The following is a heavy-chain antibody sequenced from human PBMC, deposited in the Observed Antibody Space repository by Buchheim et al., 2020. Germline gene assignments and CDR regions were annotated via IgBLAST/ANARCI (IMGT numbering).Heavy chain of an antibody. D-gene: IGHD5-18*01. J-gene: IGHJ4*02. CDR2: ISEDGGRT. CDR3: VKEALGYSYADY. V-gene: IGHV3-23*01. CDR1: GFTFSKSA. Sequence: EVQLLASGGGFVQAGGSLRLSCAASGFTFSKSAMSWVRQAPGKGLEWVSAISEDGGRTYYADSVEGRFTISRGKSKNTLYMQMNSLRAEDTAIYYCVKEALGYSYADYWGQGTL.